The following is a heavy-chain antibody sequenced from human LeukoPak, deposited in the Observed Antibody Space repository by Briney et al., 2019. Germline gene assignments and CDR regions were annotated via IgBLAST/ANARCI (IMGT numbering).Heavy chain of an antibody. J-gene: IGHJ6*03. CDR2: ISYDGSNK. Sequence: PGGSLRLACAAHGFTFSSYGIDSVRQAPGKGLEWVAVISYDGSNKYYADCVTRRFTISRDNSKNTLYLQMNSLRADDTAVYYCARASPDYYYMDVWGKGTTVTVSS. V-gene: IGHV3-30*03. CDR1: GFTFSSYG. CDR3: ARASPDYYYMDV.